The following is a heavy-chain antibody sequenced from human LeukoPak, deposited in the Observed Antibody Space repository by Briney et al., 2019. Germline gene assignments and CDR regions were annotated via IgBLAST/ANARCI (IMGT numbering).Heavy chain of an antibody. D-gene: IGHD3-3*01. J-gene: IGHJ4*02. V-gene: IGHV3-48*03. Sequence: GGSLRLSCTASGFTFSTYEMNWVRQAPGKGLEWVSYISGSGYPIYYADSVKGRFTISRDNAKNSLYLQMNSLRAEDTAIYYCARVRGLEWLLKHLDSWGQGTLVTVSS. CDR3: ARVRGLEWLLKHLDS. CDR1: GFTFSTYE. CDR2: ISGSGYPI.